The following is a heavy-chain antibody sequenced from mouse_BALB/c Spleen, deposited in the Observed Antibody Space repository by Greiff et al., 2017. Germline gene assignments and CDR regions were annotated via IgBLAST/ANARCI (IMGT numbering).Heavy chain of an antibody. J-gene: IGHJ4*01. D-gene: IGHD1-1*01. CDR1: GFSLTSYG. Sequence: VQLVEPGPGLVQPSQSLSITCTVSGFSLTSYGVHWVRQSPGKGLEWLGVIWSGGSTDYNAAFISRLSISKDNSKSQVFFKMNSLQADDTAIYYCARNYYGSSYYAMDYWGQGTSVTVSS. CDR2: IWSGGST. CDR3: ARNYYGSSYYAMDY. V-gene: IGHV2-4-1*01.